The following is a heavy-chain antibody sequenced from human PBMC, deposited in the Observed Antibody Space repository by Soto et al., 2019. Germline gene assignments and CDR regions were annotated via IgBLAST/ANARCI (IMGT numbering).Heavy chain of an antibody. Sequence: GASVEVCWEACGDGFAGCYRRWVRQAPGQGLEWMGWINPNSGGTNYAQKFQGWVTMTRDTSISTAYMELSRLRSDDTAVYYCARAPSYDFWSGSLDSWGQGTLVTFSS. V-gene: IGHV1-2*04. J-gene: IGHJ4*02. CDR2: INPNSGGT. D-gene: IGHD3-3*01. CDR1: GDGFAGCY. CDR3: ARAPSYDFWSGSLDS.